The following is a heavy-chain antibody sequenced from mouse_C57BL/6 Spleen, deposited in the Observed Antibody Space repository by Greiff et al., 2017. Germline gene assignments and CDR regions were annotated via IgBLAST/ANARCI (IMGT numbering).Heavy chain of an antibody. CDR1: GYSFPDYY. Sequence: VQLQQSGPELVKPGASVKLSCKASGYSFPDYYMNWVKQSPGQSLEWIGVINPHYGTTSYNQKFKGKATLTVDQSSSTAYMQLNSLTSEDSAFYNCARAEAWCAYWGQETLGTVSA. V-gene: IGHV1-39*01. CDR3: ARAEAWCAY. CDR2: INPHYGTT. J-gene: IGHJ3*01.